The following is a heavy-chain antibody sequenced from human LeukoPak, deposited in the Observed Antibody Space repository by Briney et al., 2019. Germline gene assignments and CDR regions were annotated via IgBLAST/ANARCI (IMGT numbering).Heavy chain of an antibody. CDR1: GYTFNTYA. D-gene: IGHD3-10*01. Sequence: ASVKVSCKASGYTFNTYAISWVRQVPGQGLEWMGWISGHNGKIKYAQKFQGRVTMTTDTSTSTAYMDLRSLRSDDTAVYFCARDFTGSPVGATDYWGQGTLVTVSS. CDR3: ARDFTGSPVGATDY. CDR2: ISGHNGKI. J-gene: IGHJ4*02. V-gene: IGHV1-18*01.